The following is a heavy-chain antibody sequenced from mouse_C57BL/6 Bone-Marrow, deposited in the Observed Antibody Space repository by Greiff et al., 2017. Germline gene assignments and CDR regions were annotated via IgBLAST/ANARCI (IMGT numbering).Heavy chain of an antibody. CDR2: IDPSDSYT. Sequence: QVQLQQPGAELVKPGASVKLSCKASGYTFTSYWMQWVKQRPGQGLEWIGEIDPSDSYTYYNQKFKGKATLTVDTSSSTAYMQLSSLTSEDSAVDYCARTGGTAYFDVWGTGTTVTVSS. D-gene: IGHD4-1*01. CDR1: GYTFTSYW. CDR3: ARTGGTAYFDV. J-gene: IGHJ1*03. V-gene: IGHV1-50*01.